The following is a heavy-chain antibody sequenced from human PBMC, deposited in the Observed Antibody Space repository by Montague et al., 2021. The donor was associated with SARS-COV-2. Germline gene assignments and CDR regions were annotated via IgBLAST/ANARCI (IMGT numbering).Heavy chain of an antibody. CDR2: IWYDGSNK. Sequence: SLRLSCAASGFTFSSYGMHWVRQAPGKGLEWVALIWYDGSNKYYADSVKGRFTISGDNAKNSLFLQMSSLTAEDTAVYYCTRVVVLRDGFDSWGQGTLVTVSS. CDR1: GFTFSSYG. D-gene: IGHD3-16*01. V-gene: IGHV3-33*01. J-gene: IGHJ4*02. CDR3: TRVVVLRDGFDS.